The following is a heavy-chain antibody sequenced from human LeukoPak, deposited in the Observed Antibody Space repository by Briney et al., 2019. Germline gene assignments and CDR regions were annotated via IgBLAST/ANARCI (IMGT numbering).Heavy chain of an antibody. CDR2: IGSKAYGETA. V-gene: IGHV3-49*03. CDR3: TRDRGAYNLYDY. J-gene: IGHJ4*02. CDR1: GFTFGDYA. Sequence: GGSLRLSCTASGFTFGDYAMSWIRQAPGKGLEWVGFIGSKAYGETADYAASVKGRFTISRDDSKAIAYLQMNSLKTEDTAVYHCTRDRGAYNLYDYWGQGTLVTVSS. D-gene: IGHD1-1*01.